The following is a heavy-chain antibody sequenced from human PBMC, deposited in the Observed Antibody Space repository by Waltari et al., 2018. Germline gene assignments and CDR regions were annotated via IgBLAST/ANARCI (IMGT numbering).Heavy chain of an antibody. Sequence: EVQLVESGGGLVQPGGSLRLSCAAPGFTLRDFSMNWVRQAPGQGLEWVSYIYSTGSTIYYADSVKGRFTISRDNAQNSLYLQMNSLRADDTAVYYCARGYRKAFDIWGQGTMVTVSS. CDR1: GFTLRDFS. D-gene: IGHD5-12*01. J-gene: IGHJ3*02. V-gene: IGHV3-48*04. CDR3: ARGYRKAFDI. CDR2: IYSTGSTI.